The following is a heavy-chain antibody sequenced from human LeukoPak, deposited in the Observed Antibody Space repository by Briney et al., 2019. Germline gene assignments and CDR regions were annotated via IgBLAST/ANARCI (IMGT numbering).Heavy chain of an antibody. J-gene: IGHJ4*02. CDR2: IYISGST. CDR1: GASINSHY. V-gene: IGHV4-4*07. Sequence: SETLSLTCSVSGASINSHYWTWIRQPAGKGLEWIGRIYISGSTNYSASLKSRVTMSVDTSKNQFSLNLISVTAADTAVYYCARALNPLTGTYYFDYWGQGTLVTVSS. D-gene: IGHD4/OR15-4a*01. CDR3: ARALNPLTGTYYFDY.